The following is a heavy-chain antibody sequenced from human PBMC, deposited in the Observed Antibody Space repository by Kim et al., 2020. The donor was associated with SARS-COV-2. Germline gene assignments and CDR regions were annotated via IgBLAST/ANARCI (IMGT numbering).Heavy chain of an antibody. J-gene: IGHJ3*02. CDR2: ISGSGGST. Sequence: GGSLRLSCAASGFTFSSYAMSWVRQAPGKGLEWVSAISGSGGSTYYADSVKGRFTISRDNSKNTLYLQMNSLRAEDTAVYYCAKDPLSRSSWYKSAFDIWGQGTMVTASS. CDR1: GFTFSSYA. D-gene: IGHD6-13*01. CDR3: AKDPLSRSSWYKSAFDI. V-gene: IGHV3-23*01.